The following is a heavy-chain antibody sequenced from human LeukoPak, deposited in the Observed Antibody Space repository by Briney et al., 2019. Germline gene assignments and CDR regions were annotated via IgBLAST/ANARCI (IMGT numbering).Heavy chain of an antibody. J-gene: IGHJ3*02. D-gene: IGHD6-13*01. CDR3: ARDHVFDSSSWYSAFDI. Sequence: GGSLRLSCAASGFTFSSYSMNWVRQAPGKGLEWVSSISSSSSYIYYADSVKGRFTISRDNAKNSLYLQMNSLRAEDTAVYYCARDHVFDSSSWYSAFDIWGQGTMVTVSS. V-gene: IGHV3-21*01. CDR2: ISSSSSYI. CDR1: GFTFSSYS.